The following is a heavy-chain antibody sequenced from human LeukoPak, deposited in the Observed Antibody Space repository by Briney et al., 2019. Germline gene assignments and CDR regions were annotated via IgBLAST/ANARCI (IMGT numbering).Heavy chain of an antibody. CDR1: GFTFSSYA. CDR3: AKILGPSVSIVGATTGEYYFDY. J-gene: IGHJ4*02. V-gene: IGHV3-23*01. D-gene: IGHD1-26*01. CDR2: ISGSGGST. Sequence: GGSLRLSCAASGFTFSSYAMSWVRQAPGKGLEWVSAISGSGGSTYYADSVKGRFTISRDNSKNTLYLQMNSLRAEDTAVYYCAKILGPSVSIVGATTGEYYFDYWGQGTLVTVPS.